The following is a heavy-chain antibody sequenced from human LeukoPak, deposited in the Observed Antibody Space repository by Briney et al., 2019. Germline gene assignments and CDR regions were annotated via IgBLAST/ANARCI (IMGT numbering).Heavy chain of an antibody. V-gene: IGHV7-4-1*02. CDR3: ARDLGLLWFGELLKGCYYYYGMDV. Sequence: GASVKFSCKASGYTFTSYAMNCVRQAPGQGLEWMGWINTNAGNPTYAQGFTGRFVFSLDTSVSTAYLQISSLKAEDTAVYYCARDLGLLWFGELLKGCYYYYGMDVWGQGTTVTVSS. J-gene: IGHJ6*02. CDR2: INTNAGNP. CDR1: GYTFTSYA. D-gene: IGHD3-10*01.